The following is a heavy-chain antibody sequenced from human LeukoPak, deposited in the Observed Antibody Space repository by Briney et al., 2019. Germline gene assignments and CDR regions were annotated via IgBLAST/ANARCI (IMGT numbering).Heavy chain of an antibody. V-gene: IGHV1-18*01. CDR3: ARDFSLKDIVVVPAASQGMDV. Sequence: ASVKVSCKASGYTFTSYGISWVRQAPGQGLEWMGWISAYNGNTNYAQKLQGRVTITADESTSTAYMELSSLRSEDTAVYYCARDFSLKDIVVVPAASQGMDVWGKGTTVTVSS. D-gene: IGHD2-2*01. CDR2: ISAYNGNT. CDR1: GYTFTSYG. J-gene: IGHJ6*03.